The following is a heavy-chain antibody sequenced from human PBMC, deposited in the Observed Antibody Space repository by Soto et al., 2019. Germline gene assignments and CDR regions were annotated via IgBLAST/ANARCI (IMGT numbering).Heavy chain of an antibody. CDR2: IYYSGST. CDR3: ARARPGAYTYPYMDV. V-gene: IGHV4-59*01. CDR1: GGSISSYY. D-gene: IGHD7-27*01. Sequence: SETLSLTCTVSGGSISSYYWSWIRQPPGKGLEWIGYIYYSGSTNYNPSLKSRVTISVDTSKNQFSLKLSSVTAADTAVYYCARARPGAYTYPYMDVWGKGTTVTVSS. J-gene: IGHJ6*03.